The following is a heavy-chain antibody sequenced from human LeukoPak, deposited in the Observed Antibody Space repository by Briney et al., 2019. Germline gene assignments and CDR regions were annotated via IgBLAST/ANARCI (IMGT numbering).Heavy chain of an antibody. CDR3: ARDQGQGAFDI. Sequence: PGGSLRLSCAASGFTFSSYDMHWVRHATGKGLEWVSAIGTAGDTYYPGSVKGRFTISRENAKNSLYLQMNSLRAGDTAVYYCARDQGQGAFDIWGQGTMVTVSS. CDR1: GFTFSSYD. J-gene: IGHJ3*02. CDR2: IGTAGDT. V-gene: IGHV3-13*01.